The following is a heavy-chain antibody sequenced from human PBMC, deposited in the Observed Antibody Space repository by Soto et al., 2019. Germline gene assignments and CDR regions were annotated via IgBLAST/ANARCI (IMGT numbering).Heavy chain of an antibody. Sequence: EVQLVESGGGLVQPGGSLRLSCAASGFLFSTYWMFWVRQVPRKGLLWVSRIKSDGSSTRYADSVKGRFTITRDNTKNTLYLQMTSLRAEDTAVYYCAIGGGDYNYLDHWGQGILVTVSS. J-gene: IGHJ4*02. D-gene: IGHD2-21*01. CDR2: IKSDGSST. CDR3: AIGGGDYNYLDH. V-gene: IGHV3-74*01. CDR1: GFLFSTYW.